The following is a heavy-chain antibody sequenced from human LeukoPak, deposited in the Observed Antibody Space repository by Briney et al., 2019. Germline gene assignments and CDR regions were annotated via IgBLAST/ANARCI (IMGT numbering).Heavy chain of an antibody. D-gene: IGHD3-10*01. CDR3: AKDSAAPISITMVRGRWYFDY. J-gene: IGHJ4*02. Sequence: GGSLRLSCAASGFTFSSYWMSWVRRAPGKGLEWVANIKQDGSEKYYVDSVKGRFTISRDNAKNSLYLQMNSLRAEDTAVYYCAKDSAAPISITMVRGRWYFDYWGQGTLVTVSS. CDR1: GFTFSSYW. CDR2: IKQDGSEK. V-gene: IGHV3-7*01.